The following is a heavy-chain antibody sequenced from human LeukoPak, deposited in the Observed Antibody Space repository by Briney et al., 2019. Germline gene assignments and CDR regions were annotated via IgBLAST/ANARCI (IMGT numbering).Heavy chain of an antibody. CDR1: GFTFSTHD. D-gene: IGHD4-17*01. V-gene: IGHV3-30*02. CDR2: IRYDGSHE. Sequence: GESLTLSCGLSGFTFSTHDMHWVRQPPDKGLEWVAFIRYDGSHEYYADSVKGRFTISRDNSKNTLYLHMNSLRAKDTAVYYCARGGLDYGDYGNWFDPWGQGTLVTVSS. J-gene: IGHJ5*02. CDR3: ARGGLDYGDYGNWFDP.